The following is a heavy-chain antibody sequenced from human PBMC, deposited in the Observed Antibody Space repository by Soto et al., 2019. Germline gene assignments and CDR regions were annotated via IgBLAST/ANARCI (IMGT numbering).Heavy chain of an antibody. D-gene: IGHD6-19*01. CDR3: ARAPGSSGWYRAPPEYYFDY. Sequence: PSETLSLTCTVSGGSISSYYWSWIRQPPGKGLEWIGYIYYSGSTNYNPSLKSRVTISVDTSKNQFSLKLSSVTAADTAVYYCARAPGSSGWYRAPPEYYFDYWGQGTLVTVSS. CDR1: GGSISSYY. V-gene: IGHV4-59*01. J-gene: IGHJ4*02. CDR2: IYYSGST.